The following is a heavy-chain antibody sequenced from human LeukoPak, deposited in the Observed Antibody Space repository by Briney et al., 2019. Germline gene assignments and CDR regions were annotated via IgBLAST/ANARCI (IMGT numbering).Heavy chain of an antibody. V-gene: IGHV3-23*01. CDR2: ISGSGGSA. CDR1: GFTFSSYA. Sequence: GGSLRLSCAASGFTFSSYAMSWVRQAPGKGLEWVSAISGSGGSAYYADSVKGRFTISRDNSKNTLYLQMNSLRAEDTAVYYCAKDFSYDFWSGYDYWGQGTLVTVSS. D-gene: IGHD3-3*01. J-gene: IGHJ4*02. CDR3: AKDFSYDFWSGYDY.